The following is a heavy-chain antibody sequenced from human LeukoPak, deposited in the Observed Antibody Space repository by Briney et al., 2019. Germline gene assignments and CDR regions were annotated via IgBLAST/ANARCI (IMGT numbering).Heavy chain of an antibody. CDR1: GDSVSSNSAA. Sequence: SQTLSLTCAISGDSVSSNSAAWNWIRQSPSRGLEWLGRTYYRSKWYNDYAVSMKSRITINPDTSKDQFSLQLDSVTPEDTAVYYCARDAGSGWSSFDYWGQGTLVTVSS. D-gene: IGHD6-19*01. V-gene: IGHV6-1*01. CDR3: ARDAGSGWSSFDY. CDR2: TYYRSKWYN. J-gene: IGHJ4*02.